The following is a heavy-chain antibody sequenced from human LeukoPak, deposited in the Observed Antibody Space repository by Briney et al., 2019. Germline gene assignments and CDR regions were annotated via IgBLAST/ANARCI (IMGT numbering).Heavy chain of an antibody. J-gene: IGHJ4*02. CDR3: SRARPPPRGYRPGELLLFDY. Sequence: PGGSLRLSCAASGFTFSSYSMNWVRQAPGKGLEWVSLISSSSLTIYYTDSVKGRFTIPRDNAKNSLYLQMNSLRAEDTAVYYCSRARPPPRGYRPGELLLFDYWGQGTLVTVSS. D-gene: IGHD5-12*01. V-gene: IGHV3-48*01. CDR1: GFTFSSYS. CDR2: ISSSSLTI.